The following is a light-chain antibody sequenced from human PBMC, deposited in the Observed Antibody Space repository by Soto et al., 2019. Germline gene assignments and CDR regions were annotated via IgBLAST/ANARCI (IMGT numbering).Light chain of an antibody. CDR3: CSYAGSSTWV. CDR1: SSDIGSFNL. J-gene: IGLJ3*02. Sequence: QSALTQPASVSGSPGQSITISCTGTSSDIGSFNLLSWYQHHPGKAPKLMIHEDTKRPSGVSNRFSGSKSGITPSLTLSGLQAEDEADYYCCSYAGSSTWVFGGGTQLTVL. CDR2: EDT. V-gene: IGLV2-23*01.